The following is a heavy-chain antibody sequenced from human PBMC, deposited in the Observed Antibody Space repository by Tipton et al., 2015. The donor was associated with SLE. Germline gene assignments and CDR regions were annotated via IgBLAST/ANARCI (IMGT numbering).Heavy chain of an antibody. CDR3: ARDGVKGVVPIFDY. J-gene: IGHJ4*02. CDR2: LYPARST. Sequence: SLRLSCKASGFAVSDNYMTWVRQAPGKALEWVSVLYPARSTYYAASVGGRFTISRDNSKSTLYLQMHSLRAEDTALYYCARDGVKGVVPIFDYWGQGTLVTVSS. D-gene: IGHD3-3*01. V-gene: IGHV3-66*01. CDR1: GFAVSDNY.